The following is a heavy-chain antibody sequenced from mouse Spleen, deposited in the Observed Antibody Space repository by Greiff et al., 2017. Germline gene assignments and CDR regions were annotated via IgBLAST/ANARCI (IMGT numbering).Heavy chain of an antibody. V-gene: IGHV1-78*01. CDR3: ARNYYYGSSLYFDY. Sequence: QVQLQQSDAELVKPGASVKISCKVSGYTFTDHTIHWMKQRPEQGLEWIGYIYPRDGSTKYNEKFKGKATLTADTSSSTAYMQLNSLTSEDSAVYFCARNYYYGSSLYFDYWGQGTTLTGSS. D-gene: IGHD1-1*01. CDR2: IYPRDGST. J-gene: IGHJ2*01. CDR1: GYTFTDHT.